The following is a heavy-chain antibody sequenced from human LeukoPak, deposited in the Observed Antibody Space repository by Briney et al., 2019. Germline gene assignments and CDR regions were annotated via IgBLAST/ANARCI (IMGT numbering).Heavy chain of an antibody. CDR2: ISWDGGST. D-gene: IGHD6-13*01. V-gene: IGHV3-43D*03. CDR3: AKPRSSWSLEYYFDY. Sequence: PGGSLRLPCAASGFTFDDYAMHWVRQAPGKGLEWVSLISWDGGSTYYADSVKGRFTISRDNSKNSLYLQMNSLRAEDTALYYCAKPRSSWSLEYYFDYWGQGTLVTVSS. CDR1: GFTFDDYA. J-gene: IGHJ4*02.